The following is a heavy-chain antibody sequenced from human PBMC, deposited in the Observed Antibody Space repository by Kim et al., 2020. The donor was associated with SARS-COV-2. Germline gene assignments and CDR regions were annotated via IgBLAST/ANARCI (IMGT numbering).Heavy chain of an antibody. CDR1: GYTFTGYY. Sequence: ASVKVSCKASGYTFTGYYMHWVRQAPGQGLEWMGWINPNSGGTNYAQKFQGRVTMTRDTSISTAYMELSRLRSDDTAVYYCARTGLQYDFWSGFFGPAPNWFDPWGQGTLVTVSS. V-gene: IGHV1-2*02. J-gene: IGHJ5*02. D-gene: IGHD3-3*01. CDR3: ARTGLQYDFWSGFFGPAPNWFDP. CDR2: INPNSGGT.